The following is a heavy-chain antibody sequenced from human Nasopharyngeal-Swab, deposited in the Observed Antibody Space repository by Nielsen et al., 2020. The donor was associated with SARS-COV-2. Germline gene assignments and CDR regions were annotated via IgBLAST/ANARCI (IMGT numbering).Heavy chain of an antibody. V-gene: IGHV1-3*01. J-gene: IGHJ4*02. CDR2: INAGNGNT. CDR3: ARNLRAHYYYDSSGYTGPADY. Sequence: ASVKVSCKASGYTFTSYAMHWVRQAPGQRLEWMGWINAGNGNTKYSKKFQGRVNITRDTSASTAYMELSSLRSEDTAVYYCARNLRAHYYYDSSGYTGPADYWGQGTLVTVSS. D-gene: IGHD3-22*01. CDR1: GYTFTSYA.